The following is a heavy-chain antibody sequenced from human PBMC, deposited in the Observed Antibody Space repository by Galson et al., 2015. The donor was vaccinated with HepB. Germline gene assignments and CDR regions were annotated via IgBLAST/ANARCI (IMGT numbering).Heavy chain of an antibody. Sequence: SLRLSCAASGFIFSNYEMNWVRQAPGKGLEWLSYISANANTIYYADSVKGRFSISRDNSKNSLYLQMNSLRAEDTAVYYCARGPKGWHWNSGGGFDYWGQGTLVTVSS. V-gene: IGHV3-48*03. D-gene: IGHD1-7*01. CDR1: GFIFSNYE. CDR2: ISANANTI. J-gene: IGHJ4*02. CDR3: ARGPKGWHWNSGGGFDY.